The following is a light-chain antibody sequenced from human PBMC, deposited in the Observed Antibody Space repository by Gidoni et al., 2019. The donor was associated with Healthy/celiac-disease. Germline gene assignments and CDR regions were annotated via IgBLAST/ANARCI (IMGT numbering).Light chain of an antibody. CDR3: QQSYILGT. CDR1: QSISSY. CDR2: AAS. Sequence: DIQMTQSPSSLSASVGDRVTITCRASQSISSYLNWYQQKPGKAPKLLIYAASSLQSGVPSRFSGSGSGTDFTLTISSLQPEDFATYYCQQSYILGTFXXXTKLEIK. V-gene: IGKV1-39*01. J-gene: IGKJ2*01.